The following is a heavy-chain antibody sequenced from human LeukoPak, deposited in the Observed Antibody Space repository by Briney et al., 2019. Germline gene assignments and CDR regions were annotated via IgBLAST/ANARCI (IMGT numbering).Heavy chain of an antibody. D-gene: IGHD3-22*01. CDR3: ARLTGECYYDSSGYPDY. CDR2: IYPGDSDT. CDR1: GYSFTSYW. Sequence: GESLKISCKGSGYSFTSYWIGWVRQMPGKGLEWMGIIYPGDSDTRYSPSFQGQVTISADKSISTAYLQWSSLKASDTAMYYCARLTGECYYDSSGYPDYWGQGTLVTVSS. V-gene: IGHV5-51*01. J-gene: IGHJ4*02.